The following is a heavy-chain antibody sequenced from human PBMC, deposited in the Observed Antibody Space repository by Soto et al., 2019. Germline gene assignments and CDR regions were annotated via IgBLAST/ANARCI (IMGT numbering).Heavy chain of an antibody. J-gene: IGHJ3*02. CDR1: GYTFTGYY. CDR3: ARGEYDYIWGSYRSDAFDI. V-gene: IGHV1-2*04. CDR2: INPNSGGT. D-gene: IGHD3-16*02. Sequence: ASVKVSCKASGYTFTGYYIHWVRQAPGQGLEWMGWINPNSGGTNYAQKFQGWVTMTRDTSISTAYMELSRLRSDDTAVYYCARGEYDYIWGSYRSDAFDIWGQGTMVTVSS.